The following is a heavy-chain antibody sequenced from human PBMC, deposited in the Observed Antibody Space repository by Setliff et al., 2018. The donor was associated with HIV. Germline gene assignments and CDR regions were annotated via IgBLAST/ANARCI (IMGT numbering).Heavy chain of an antibody. CDR2: IYYSGTT. J-gene: IGHJ3*01. CDR3: ARELDNSDNSDPFDV. Sequence: PSETLSLTCSVSGDSIRNSRDHWGWIRQPPGKGLEWIGNIYYSGTTYYSPSLNSRVTISVDRSRNHFSLRLSAVTAADTAVYYCARELDNSDNSDPFDVWGQGTMVTVSS. V-gene: IGHV4-39*02. CDR1: GDSIRNSRDH. D-gene: IGHD4-4*01.